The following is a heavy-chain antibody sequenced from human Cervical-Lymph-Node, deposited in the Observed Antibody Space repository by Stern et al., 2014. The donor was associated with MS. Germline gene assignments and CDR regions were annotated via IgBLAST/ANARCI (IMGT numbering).Heavy chain of an antibody. CDR3: ATSGGRRGDFRDY. CDR2: IYASGNT. J-gene: IGHJ4*02. CDR1: GGSVSTYNYY. Sequence: VQLVESGPGLVKPSQTLSLTCTVSGGSVSTYNYYWTWIRQPAGKGLEWIGRIYASGNTNYNPSLKGRVTLSLDTSRNQFPLKLTSVTAADTAVYYCATSGGRRGDFRDYWGQGTLVTVSS. V-gene: IGHV4-61*02. D-gene: IGHD4-17*01.